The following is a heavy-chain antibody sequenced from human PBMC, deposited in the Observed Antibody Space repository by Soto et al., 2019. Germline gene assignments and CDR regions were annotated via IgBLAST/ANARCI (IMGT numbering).Heavy chain of an antibody. J-gene: IGHJ4*02. Sequence: EVQLLESGGGLVQPGGSLRLSCAASGFTFSSYAMSWVRQAPGKGLEWVSAISGSGGSTYYADSVKGRFTISRDNSKNMLYLQMNSLRAEDTAVYYCAKGERAARTSTYYFDYWGQGTLVTVSS. CDR1: GFTFSSYA. CDR3: AKGERAARTSTYYFDY. V-gene: IGHV3-23*01. CDR2: ISGSGGST. D-gene: IGHD2-2*01.